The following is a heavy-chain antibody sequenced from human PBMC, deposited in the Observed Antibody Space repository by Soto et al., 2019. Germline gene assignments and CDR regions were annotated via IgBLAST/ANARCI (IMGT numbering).Heavy chain of an antibody. Sequence: ASVKVSCKASGYTFTSYDINWVRQATGQGLEWMGWMNPNSGNTGYAQKFQGRVTMTRNTSISTAYMELSSLRSEDTAVYYCAIPSGYRAYGLDREHHAAFDIWGQGTMVTVS. V-gene: IGHV1-8*01. D-gene: IGHD5-12*01. J-gene: IGHJ3*02. CDR3: AIPSGYRAYGLDREHHAAFDI. CDR1: GYTFTSYD. CDR2: MNPNSGNT.